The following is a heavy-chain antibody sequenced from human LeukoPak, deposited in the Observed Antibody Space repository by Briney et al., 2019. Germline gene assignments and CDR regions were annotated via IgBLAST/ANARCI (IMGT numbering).Heavy chain of an antibody. CDR2: IKQDGGEK. J-gene: IGHJ6*03. CDR3: ARDRLLEKRDFHYYYYMDV. Sequence: PGGALRLFSAASGVTFFKNWMSWVGHGPGGGGLGGANIKQDGGEKYCVDSVRGGFTISRDNAKNTLYLQMHSLREEDTAVYHCARDRLLEKRDFHYYYYMDVWGRGTTVTVSS. D-gene: IGHD2-21*01. CDR1: GVTFFKNW. V-gene: IGHV3-7*01.